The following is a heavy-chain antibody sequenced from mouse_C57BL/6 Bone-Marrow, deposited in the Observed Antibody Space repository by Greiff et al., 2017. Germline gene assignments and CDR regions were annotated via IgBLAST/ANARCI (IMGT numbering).Heavy chain of an antibody. D-gene: IGHD2-4*01. Sequence: QVQLQQPGAELVKPGASVKLSCKASGYTFTSYWMQWVKQRPGQGLEWIGEIDPSDSYTNYNQKFKGKATLTVDTSSSTAYMQLSSLTSEDSAVYYCASDYDGRYFDVWGTGTTVTVSS. CDR1: GYTFTSYW. CDR2: IDPSDSYT. V-gene: IGHV1-50*01. J-gene: IGHJ1*03. CDR3: ASDYDGRYFDV.